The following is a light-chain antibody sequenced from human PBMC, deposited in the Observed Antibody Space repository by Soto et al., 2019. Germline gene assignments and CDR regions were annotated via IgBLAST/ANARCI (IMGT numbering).Light chain of an antibody. CDR2: GAS. J-gene: IGKJ1*01. CDR1: QSVTNS. CDR3: QQYKDWPHT. Sequence: EIGLRQSPGTRSLSPGARAPLSCRASQSVTNSLAWYQQKPGQAPRLLIFGASTRATGFPARFSGSGSGTEFTLTISSLQSEDFAVYYCQQYKDWPHTFGQVTKVDIK. V-gene: IGKV3-15*01.